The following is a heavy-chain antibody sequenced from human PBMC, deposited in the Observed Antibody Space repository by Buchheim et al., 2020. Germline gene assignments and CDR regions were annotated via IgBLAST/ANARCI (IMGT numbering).Heavy chain of an antibody. J-gene: IGHJ4*02. Sequence: EVQLVESGGGLVQPGGSLRLSCAASGFIFSTYAMSWVRQAPGKGLEWVSSIRDSGGKTNYADSVKGRFTIFRDNSKNTLYLQMNSLRAEDTAVYYCAKDPSLSGTYFDYWGQGTL. V-gene: IGHV3-23*04. CDR2: IRDSGGKT. CDR1: GFIFSTYA. D-gene: IGHD1-26*01. CDR3: AKDPSLSGTYFDY.